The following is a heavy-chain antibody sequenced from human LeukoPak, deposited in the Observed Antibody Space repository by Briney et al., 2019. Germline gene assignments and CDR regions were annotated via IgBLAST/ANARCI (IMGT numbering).Heavy chain of an antibody. CDR2: IIPIFGIA. J-gene: IGHJ6*02. CDR1: GGTFSSYA. V-gene: IGHV1-69*04. CDR3: ARARKGPYAYYYYGMYV. D-gene: IGHD1-14*01. Sequence: ASVKVSCKASGGTFSSYAISWVRQAPGQGLEWMGRIIPIFGIANYAQKFQGRVTITADKSTSTAYMELSSLRSEDTAVYYCARARKGPYAYYYYGMYVWGQGTTVTVSS.